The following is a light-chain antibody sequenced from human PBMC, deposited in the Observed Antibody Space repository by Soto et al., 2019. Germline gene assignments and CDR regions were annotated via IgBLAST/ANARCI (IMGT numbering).Light chain of an antibody. CDR3: QQYNNWPLT. Sequence: DIVMTQSQATLSVSPGERATLSCRASQSVSRSLAWYQQRPGQAPRLLIYGASTRATDIPARFSGSGSGTEFTLTISSLQSEDFAVYYCQQYNNWPLTFGGGTKVDIK. CDR2: GAS. J-gene: IGKJ4*01. CDR1: QSVSRS. V-gene: IGKV3-15*01.